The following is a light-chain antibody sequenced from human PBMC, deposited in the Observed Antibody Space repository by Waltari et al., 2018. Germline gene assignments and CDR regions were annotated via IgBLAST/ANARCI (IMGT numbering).Light chain of an antibody. Sequence: KYVSGYRQKPGQSPVLVIYQDSTPLSGFSGSNSGNTATLTISGTQTVDEADYYCQTWDTNTVVFGGGTKLSVL. CDR1: KY. CDR2: QDS. CDR3: QTWDTNTVV. V-gene: IGLV3-1*01. J-gene: IGLJ3*02.